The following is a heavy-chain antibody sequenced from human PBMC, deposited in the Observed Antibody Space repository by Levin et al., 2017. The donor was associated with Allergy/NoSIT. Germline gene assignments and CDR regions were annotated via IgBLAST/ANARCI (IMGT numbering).Heavy chain of an antibody. CDR2: IYYSGST. D-gene: IGHD2-15*01. CDR3: ARDYCSGGSCYFGGPTMDAFDI. CDR1: GGPVSSGSYY. Sequence: SETLSLTCTVSGGPVSSGSYYWSWIRQPPGKGLEWIGYIYYSGSTNYNPSLKSRVTISVDTSKNQFSLKLSSVTAADTAVYYCARDYCSGGSCYFGGPTMDAFDIWGQGTMVTVSS. J-gene: IGHJ3*02. V-gene: IGHV4-61*01.